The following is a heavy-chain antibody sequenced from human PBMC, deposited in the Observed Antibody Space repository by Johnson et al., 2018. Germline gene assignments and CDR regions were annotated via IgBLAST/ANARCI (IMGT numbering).Heavy chain of an antibody. CDR3: ISVNYDESSGCRY. D-gene: IGHD3-22*01. Sequence: VQLVESGGGLVQPGRSLRLSCAASGFTFNDYAMHWVRQAPGKGLAWVSGIAWNSGGIDYADSVKGRFTISRDNANNSLYLQMNSLRAEDTALYYWISVNYDESSGCRYWGQGTLVTVSS. CDR1: GFTFNDYA. CDR2: IAWNSGGI. J-gene: IGHJ4*02. V-gene: IGHV3-9*01.